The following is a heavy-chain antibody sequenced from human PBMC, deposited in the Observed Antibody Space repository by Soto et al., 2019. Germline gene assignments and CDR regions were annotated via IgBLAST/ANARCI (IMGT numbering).Heavy chain of an antibody. Sequence: EVQLVESGGGLIQPGGSLRLCCAASGFAVSSKYMTWVRQARGKGLEWVSVIYGGGTTYYADSVKGRFTISRDTSKNTLYLQMNSLRAEDTAVYYCVKTTGWPGFDFWGQGTLVTVSS. V-gene: IGHV3-53*01. J-gene: IGHJ4*02. CDR3: VKTTGWPGFDF. D-gene: IGHD6-19*01. CDR2: IYGGGTT. CDR1: GFAVSSKY.